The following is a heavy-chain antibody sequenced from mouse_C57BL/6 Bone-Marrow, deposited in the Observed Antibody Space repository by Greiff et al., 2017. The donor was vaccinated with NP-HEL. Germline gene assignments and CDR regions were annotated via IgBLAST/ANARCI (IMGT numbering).Heavy chain of an antibody. CDR3: AKGWYFAY. CDR1: GFTFTGYG. CDR2: ILPGSGST. V-gene: IGHV1-9*01. J-gene: IGHJ2*01. D-gene: IGHD3-2*02. Sequence: VQLQQSGAELMKPGASVKLSCTATGFTFTGYGIEWVKQRPGHGLEWIGEILPGSGSTYYSEKFKGQATINADTTTKTAYKQISRLTTENSAIYCCAKGWYFAYWGQGTTLTVSS.